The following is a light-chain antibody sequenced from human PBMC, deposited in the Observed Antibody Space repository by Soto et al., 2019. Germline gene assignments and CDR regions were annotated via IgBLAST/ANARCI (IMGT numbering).Light chain of an antibody. CDR3: QQSFGSPQIT. J-gene: IGKJ5*01. CDR2: AAS. Sequence: DIQMTQSPSSLSASVGDRVTITCRASQSISNYLSWYQQKPGKAPKLLIYAASSLQSGVPSRFSGGGSGTDITLTISSLQPEDFATYYCQQSFGSPQITFGQGTRLEIK. CDR1: QSISNY. V-gene: IGKV1-39*01.